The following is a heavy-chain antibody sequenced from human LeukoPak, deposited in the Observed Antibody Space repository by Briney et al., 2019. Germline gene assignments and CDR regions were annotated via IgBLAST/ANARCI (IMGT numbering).Heavy chain of an antibody. J-gene: IGHJ4*02. CDR1: GGSMSGYY. Sequence: SSETLSLTCTVSGGSMSGYYWSWVRQPPPKGLEWMGYIYVTGITMSSPSHKIRLALSVDTPHNHFSLRLSSVTAADTALYYCARLATDSDILTGSDYWGQGTLVTVSS. CDR3: ARLATDSDILTGSDY. V-gene: IGHV4-59*08. CDR2: IYVTGIT. D-gene: IGHD3-9*01.